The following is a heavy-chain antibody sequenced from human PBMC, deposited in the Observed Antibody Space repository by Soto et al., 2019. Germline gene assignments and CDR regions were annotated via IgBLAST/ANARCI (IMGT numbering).Heavy chain of an antibody. J-gene: IGHJ4*02. CDR1: GYTFASYG. CDR2: ISVNSGTT. D-gene: IGHD2-2*01. Sequence: QVQLVQSGAEVKKPGASVKVSCKASGYTFASYGISWVRQAPGQGLEWMGWISVNSGTTNYAQNFQGRVTMTTDTSTTTVFMELRSLRSDDTALYYCAGGIGVGQGCDYWGQGTLVTVSS. CDR3: AGGIGVGQGCDY. V-gene: IGHV1-18*01.